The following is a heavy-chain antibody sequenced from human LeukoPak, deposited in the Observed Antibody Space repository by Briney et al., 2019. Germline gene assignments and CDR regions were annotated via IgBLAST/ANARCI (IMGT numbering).Heavy chain of an antibody. CDR2: IRYDGSNK. J-gene: IGHJ4*02. D-gene: IGHD6-13*01. V-gene: IGHV3-30*02. CDR3: AKDRGKYGAAADTPDY. CDR1: GFTFSSYG. Sequence: GGSLRLSCAASGFTFSSYGMHWVRQAPGKELEWVAFIRYDGSNKYYADSVKGRFTISRDNSKNTLYLQMNSLRAEDTAVYYCAKDRGKYGAAADTPDYWGQGTLVTVSS.